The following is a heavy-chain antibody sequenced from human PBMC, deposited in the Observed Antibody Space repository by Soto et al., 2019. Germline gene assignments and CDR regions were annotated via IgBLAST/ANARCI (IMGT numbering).Heavy chain of an antibody. CDR1: GFTVSRSY. CDR2: IYSGGST. V-gene: IGHV3-53*01. Sequence: EVQLVESGGGLIQPGGSLRVSCATSGFTVSRSYMNWVRQAPGKGLEWVSVIYSGGSTNYADSMKGRFTISRDNSKNTLYLQMNSLRVEDTAVYYCARDTYYYDSSGQPYWGQGTLVTVSS. D-gene: IGHD3-22*01. J-gene: IGHJ4*02. CDR3: ARDTYYYDSSGQPY.